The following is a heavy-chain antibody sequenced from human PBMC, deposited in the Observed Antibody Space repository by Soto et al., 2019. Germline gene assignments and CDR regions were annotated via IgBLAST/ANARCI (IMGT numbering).Heavy chain of an antibody. CDR2: IIPIFGTA. CDR3: ARDLCCGGDCSHGFDY. Sequence: QVQLVQSGAEVKKPGSSVKVSCKASGGTFSSYAISWVRQAPGQGLEWMGGIIPIFGTANYAQKFQGRVTVTADESTSTAYMELSSLRSEDTAVYYCARDLCCGGDCSHGFDYWGQGTLVTVSS. V-gene: IGHV1-69*01. J-gene: IGHJ4*02. CDR1: GGTFSSYA. D-gene: IGHD2-21*02.